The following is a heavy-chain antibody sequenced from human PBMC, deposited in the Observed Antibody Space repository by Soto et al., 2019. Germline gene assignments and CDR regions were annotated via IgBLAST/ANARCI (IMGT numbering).Heavy chain of an antibody. CDR1: GFTFSSYD. V-gene: IGHV3-13*04. CDR3: ARGGYYDSSGYYRGWYFDL. CDR2: IGTAGDT. Sequence: EVQLVESGGGLVQPGGSLRLSCAASGFTFSSYDMHWVRQATGKGLEWVSAIGTAGDTYYPGSVKGRFTISRENAKNSLXXQMNSLRAGDTAVYYCARGGYYDSSGYYRGWYFDLWGRGTLVTVSS. D-gene: IGHD3-22*01. J-gene: IGHJ2*01.